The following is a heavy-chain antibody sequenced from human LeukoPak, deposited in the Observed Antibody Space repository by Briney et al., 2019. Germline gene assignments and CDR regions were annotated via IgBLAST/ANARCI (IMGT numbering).Heavy chain of an antibody. CDR1: GYTFTSYG. D-gene: IGHD3-16*01. V-gene: IGHV1-18*01. CDR2: ISANNGNT. Sequence: GASVKVSCKASGYTFTSYGISWVRQAPGQGLEWMGWISANNGNTNYAQKLQGRVTMTTDTSTSTAYMELRTLSSDDTAVYYCARGRGLWGTPYYFDYWGQGTLVTVSS. J-gene: IGHJ4*02. CDR3: ARGRGLWGTPYYFDY.